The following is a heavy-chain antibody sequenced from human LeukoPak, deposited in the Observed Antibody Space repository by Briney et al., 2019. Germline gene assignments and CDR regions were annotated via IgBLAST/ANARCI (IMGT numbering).Heavy chain of an antibody. Sequence: ASVKVSCKASGYTFTSYDINWVRQATGQGLEWMGWMNPNSGNTGYAQKFQGRVTMTRNTSISTDYMELSSLRSEDTAVYYCARGLRRRIAARPNYYYYYYMDVWGKGTTVTVSS. D-gene: IGHD6-6*01. CDR2: MNPNSGNT. J-gene: IGHJ6*03. V-gene: IGHV1-8*01. CDR1: GYTFTSYD. CDR3: ARGLRRRIAARPNYYYYYYMDV.